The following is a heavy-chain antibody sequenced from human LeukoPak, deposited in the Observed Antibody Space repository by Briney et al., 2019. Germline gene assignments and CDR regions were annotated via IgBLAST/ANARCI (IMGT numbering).Heavy chain of an antibody. J-gene: IGHJ4*02. CDR2: IKSKTDGGTT. CDR1: GFSFSNAW. D-gene: IGHD3-10*01. V-gene: IGHV3-15*01. Sequence: GGSLRLSCAASGFSFSNAWMSWVRQAPGKGLEWVGRIKSKTDGGTTDYAAPVKGRFTISRDDSKNKLYLEMNSLKTEDTAVYYCTTDQLIYGSGSYGYWGQGTLVTVSS. CDR3: TTDQLIYGSGSYGY.